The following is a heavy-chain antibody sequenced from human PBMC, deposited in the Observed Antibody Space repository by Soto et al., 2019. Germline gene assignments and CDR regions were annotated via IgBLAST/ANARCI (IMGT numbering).Heavy chain of an antibody. CDR1: NFSVLTSIYY. CDR2: VYYTGTT. D-gene: IGHD2-8*02. V-gene: IGHV4-39*01. J-gene: IGHJ4*02. CDR3: ARNWNLALVPDDYFGS. Sequence: SSETLSLTCTVSNFSVLTSIYYWAWIRQPPGKGLEWVGTVYYTGTTYYNPSLQSRVTISIDTSKNQFSLNLNSVTAADTAVYYCARNWNLALVPDDYFGSWGKRLLVTVS.